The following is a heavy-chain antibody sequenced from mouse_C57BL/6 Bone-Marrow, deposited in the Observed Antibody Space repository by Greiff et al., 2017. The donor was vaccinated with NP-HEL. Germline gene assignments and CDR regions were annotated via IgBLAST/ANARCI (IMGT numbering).Heavy chain of an antibody. CDR1: GYTFTSYW. D-gene: IGHD4-1*01. CDR3: ARWDLGYFDV. V-gene: IGHV1-50*01. Sequence: QVQLQQPGAELVKPGASVKLSCKASGYTFTSYWMQWVNQRPGQGLEWIGEIDPSDSYTNYNQKFKGKATLTVDTSSSTAYMQLSSLTSEDSAVYYCARWDLGYFDVWGTGTTVTVSS. J-gene: IGHJ1*03. CDR2: IDPSDSYT.